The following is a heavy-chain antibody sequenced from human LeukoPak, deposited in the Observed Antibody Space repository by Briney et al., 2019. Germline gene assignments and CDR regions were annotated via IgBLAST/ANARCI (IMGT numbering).Heavy chain of an antibody. D-gene: IGHD6-19*01. CDR3: AEGLVLFGFDY. J-gene: IGHJ4*02. V-gene: IGHV4-38-2*02. Sequence: SETLSLTCTVSGYSISSGYYWGWIRQPPGKGLEWIGSIYHSGSTYYNPSLKSRVTISVDTSKNQFSLKLSSVTAADTAVYYCAEGLVLFGFDYWGQGTLVTVSS. CDR1: GYSISSGYY. CDR2: IYHSGST.